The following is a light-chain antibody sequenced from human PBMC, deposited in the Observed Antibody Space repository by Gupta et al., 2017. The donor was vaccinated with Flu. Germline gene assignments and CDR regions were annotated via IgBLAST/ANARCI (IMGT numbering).Light chain of an antibody. CDR1: QSIRSH. CDR3: QQSFSTQYT. Sequence: PSSLSASVGDRVTITCRASQSIRSHLTWYQQKPGNVPKLLIYTASSLQSGVPSRFSGGGSGTDFTLTISSLQPEDFATYYCQQSFSTQYTFGQGTKLEIK. CDR2: TAS. J-gene: IGKJ2*01. V-gene: IGKV1-39*01.